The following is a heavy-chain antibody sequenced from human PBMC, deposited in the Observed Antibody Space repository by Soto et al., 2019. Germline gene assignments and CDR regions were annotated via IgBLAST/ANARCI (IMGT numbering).Heavy chain of an antibody. D-gene: IGHD6-13*01. CDR1: GFTFSSYG. CDR2: ISYDGSNK. V-gene: IGHV3-30*18. Sequence: GGSLRLSCAASGFTFSSYGMHWVRQAPGKGLEWVAVISYDGSNKYYADSVKGRFTISRDNSKNTLYLQMNSLRAEDTAVYYCAKSARSSSWYSHYYGMDVWGQGTTVTVSS. J-gene: IGHJ6*02. CDR3: AKSARSSSWYSHYYGMDV.